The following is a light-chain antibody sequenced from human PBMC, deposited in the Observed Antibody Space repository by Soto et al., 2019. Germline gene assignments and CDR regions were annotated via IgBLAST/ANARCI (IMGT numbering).Light chain of an antibody. Sequence: EIVLTQSPGTLSLSPGERATLSFRASQSVSSRYLAWYQHKPGQAPRLLIHGASSRATGIPDRFSGSRSGAEFTLTINSLQSEDFAVHYCQPYNNWPLTFGGGTKVDI. J-gene: IGKJ4*01. CDR2: GAS. CDR1: QSVSSRY. V-gene: IGKV3-20*01. CDR3: QPYNNWPLT.